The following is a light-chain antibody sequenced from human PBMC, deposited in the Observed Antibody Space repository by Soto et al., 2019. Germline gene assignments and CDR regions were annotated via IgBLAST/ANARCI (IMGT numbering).Light chain of an antibody. CDR2: GAS. Sequence: EIGMTQSPATLSVSPGERATLSCRATQSVSGNVAWYQQKLGQAPRLLIYGASTRAAGIPARFSVSGSGTEYTLPISSLQSEDFAVSYCQQYDKWPPLTFGGGTKVEIK. CDR3: QQYDKWPPLT. J-gene: IGKJ4*01. V-gene: IGKV3D-15*01. CDR1: QSVSGN.